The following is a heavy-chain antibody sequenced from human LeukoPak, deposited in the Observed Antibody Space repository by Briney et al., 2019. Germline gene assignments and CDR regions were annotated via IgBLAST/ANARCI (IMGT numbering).Heavy chain of an antibody. V-gene: IGHV4-34*01. D-gene: IGHD3-3*01. CDR1: GGSFSGYY. J-gene: IGHJ4*02. CDR2: IYYSGST. CDR3: ARLSFWSGYYDY. Sequence: PSETLSLTCAVYGGSFSGYYWSWIRQPPGKGLEWIGSIYYSGSTYYNPSLKSRVTISVDTSKNQFSLKLSSVTAADTAVYYCARLSFWSGYYDYWGQGTLVTVSS.